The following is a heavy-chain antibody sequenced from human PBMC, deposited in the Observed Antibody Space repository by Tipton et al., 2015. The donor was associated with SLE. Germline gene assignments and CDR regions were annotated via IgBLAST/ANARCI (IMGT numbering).Heavy chain of an antibody. J-gene: IGHJ4*02. CDR3: ARGRSGTFDY. CDR2: MNPDTANT. Sequence: QSGAEVKRPGASVKVSCKASGYTFTSYDINWVRQAAGQGLEWMGWMNPDTANTAYAQEFQGRVTITRDTSISTAYMELSSLRSEDTAVYYCARGRSGTFDYWGQGTLVTVSS. D-gene: IGHD1-26*01. CDR1: GYTFTSYD. V-gene: IGHV1-8*03.